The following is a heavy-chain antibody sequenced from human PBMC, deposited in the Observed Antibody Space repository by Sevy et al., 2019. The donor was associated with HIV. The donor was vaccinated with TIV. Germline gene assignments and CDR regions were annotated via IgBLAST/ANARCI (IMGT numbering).Heavy chain of an antibody. CDR2: LSFGCGKI. J-gene: IGHJ4*02. V-gene: IGHV3-23*01. Sequence: GGSLRLSCAASGFTFNIYSMSWVRQTPGRGLDWAATLSFGCGKINHENSVKDGITMSRDDSKNAVYLQMNNLRVAETAIYYCAREGGTKPHDYWGQGTRVTVS. D-gene: IGHD2-8*01. CDR1: GFTFNIYS. CDR3: AREGGTKPHDY.